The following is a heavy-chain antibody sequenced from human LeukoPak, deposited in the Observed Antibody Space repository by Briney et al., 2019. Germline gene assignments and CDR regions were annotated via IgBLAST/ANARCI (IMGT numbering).Heavy chain of an antibody. D-gene: IGHD6-13*01. Sequence: PSETLSLTCTASGASFRSSTYYWGWIRQPPGKGLEWIGSIYYSGSTYYNPSLKSRVTMSVDTSKNQFSLKLSSVTAADTAVYYCARHAGGISATGTRPFDYWGQGTLVTVSS. J-gene: IGHJ4*02. CDR1: GASFRSSTYY. CDR3: ARHAGGISATGTRPFDY. CDR2: IYYSGST. V-gene: IGHV4-39*01.